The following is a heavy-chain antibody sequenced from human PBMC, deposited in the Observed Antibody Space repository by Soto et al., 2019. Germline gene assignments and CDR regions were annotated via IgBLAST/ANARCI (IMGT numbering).Heavy chain of an antibody. CDR2: IWYDGSNK. Sequence: SLRLSCAASGFTFSSYGMHWVRQAPGKGLEWVAVIWYDGSNKYYADSVKGRLTISRDNSKNTLYLQMNSLRAEDTAVYYCAREDDGRYSSIPVYFDYWGQGTLVTVSS. D-gene: IGHD1-26*01. CDR1: GFTFSSYG. CDR3: AREDDGRYSSIPVYFDY. V-gene: IGHV3-33*01. J-gene: IGHJ4*02.